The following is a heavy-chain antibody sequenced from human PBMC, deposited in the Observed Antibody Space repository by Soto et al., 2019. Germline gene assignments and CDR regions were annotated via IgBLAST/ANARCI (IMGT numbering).Heavy chain of an antibody. V-gene: IGHV4-59*01. CDR3: ARAYGGYADY. D-gene: IGHD5-12*01. J-gene: IGHJ4*02. CDR2: IYYSGST. CDR1: GGSISSYY. Sequence: QVQLQESGPGLVKPSETLSLTCTVSGGSISSYYWSWIRQPPGKGLEWIGYIYYSGSTNYNPSLMSRVTISVDTSKNHFSLKLSSVTAADTAVYYCARAYGGYADYWGQGALVTVSS.